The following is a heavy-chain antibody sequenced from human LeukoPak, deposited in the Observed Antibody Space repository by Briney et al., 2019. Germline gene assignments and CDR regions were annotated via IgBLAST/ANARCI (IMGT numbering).Heavy chain of an antibody. J-gene: IGHJ4*02. CDR2: ISWNSGSI. D-gene: IGHD5-24*01. CDR1: GFTFDDYA. CDR3: ARPSPPGDGYNPPDY. Sequence: GGSLRLSCAASGFTFDDYAMHWVRQAPGKGLEWVSGISWNSGSIGYADSVKGRITISRDNSKNTVFLQMNNLRTEDTAVYYCARPSPPGDGYNPPDYWGQGTLVTVSS. V-gene: IGHV3-9*01.